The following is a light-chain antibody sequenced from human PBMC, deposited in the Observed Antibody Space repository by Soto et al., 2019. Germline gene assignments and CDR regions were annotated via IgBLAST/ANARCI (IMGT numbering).Light chain of an antibody. V-gene: IGKV3-15*01. CDR3: QQYDNWPPT. CDR1: QSLRSD. Sequence: EIVMTQYQDTLPVSPGERATLSCRASQSLRSDLAWYQQKPGQAPRLLIYGASTRATDIPARFSGSGSGTEFTLTISSLQSEDFAVYYCQQYDNWPPTFGQGTRLAIK. J-gene: IGKJ5*01. CDR2: GAS.